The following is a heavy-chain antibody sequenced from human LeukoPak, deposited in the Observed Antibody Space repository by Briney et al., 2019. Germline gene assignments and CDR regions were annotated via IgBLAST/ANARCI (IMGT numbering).Heavy chain of an antibody. CDR3: ARVVGVRVETFDH. CDR1: GGSFSGYY. D-gene: IGHD2-8*01. V-gene: IGHV4-34*01. CDR2: INHSGRT. Sequence: PSETLSRTGAVYGGSFSGYYWSWIRQPPGKGLEWMGEINHSGRTNYNPSLKSRVTISVDTSKNQFSLKLSSVTAADTAVYYCARVVGVRVETFDHWGQGTLVTASS. J-gene: IGHJ4*02.